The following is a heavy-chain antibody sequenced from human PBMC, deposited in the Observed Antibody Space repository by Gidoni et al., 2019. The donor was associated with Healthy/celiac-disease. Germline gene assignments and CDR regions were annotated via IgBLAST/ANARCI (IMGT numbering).Heavy chain of an antibody. Sequence: QVQLQQWGAGLLKPSETLSLTCAVYGVSFSGSYWSWIRQPPGKGLEWIGEINHTGSTNYNPSLKSRVTISVDKSKNQFSLKLSSVTAADTAVYYCARGRAFDPWGQGTLVTVSS. V-gene: IGHV4-34*01. CDR1: GVSFSGSY. J-gene: IGHJ5*02. CDR3: ARGRAFDP. CDR2: INHTGST.